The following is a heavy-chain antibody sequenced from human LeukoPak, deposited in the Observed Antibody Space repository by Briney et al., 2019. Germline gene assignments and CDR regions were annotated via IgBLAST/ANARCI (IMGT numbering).Heavy chain of an antibody. CDR1: GFTFSSYG. CDR3: ARGGGYGDYGDRWFDP. D-gene: IGHD4-17*01. V-gene: IGHV3-20*04. CDR2: INWNGGST. Sequence: GGSLRLSCAASGFTFSSYGMSWVRQAPGKGLEWVSGINWNGGSTGYADSVKRRFTISGDNAKNSLYLQMNSPRAEDTALYYCARGGGYGDYGDRWFDPWGQGTLVTVSS. J-gene: IGHJ5*02.